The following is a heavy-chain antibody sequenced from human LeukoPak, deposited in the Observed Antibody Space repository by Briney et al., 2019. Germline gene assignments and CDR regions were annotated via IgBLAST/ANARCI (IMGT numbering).Heavy chain of an antibody. CDR3: AKDRTRGSSSHEYFQH. V-gene: IGHV3-23*01. CDR2: ISGSGGST. Sequence: GSLRLSCAASGFTFSSYAMSWVRQAPGKGLEWVSAISGSGGSTYYADSVKGRFTISRDNSKNTLYLQMNSLRAEDTAVYYCAKDRTRGSSSHEYFQHWGQGTLVTVSS. CDR1: GFTFSSYA. D-gene: IGHD6-13*01. J-gene: IGHJ1*01.